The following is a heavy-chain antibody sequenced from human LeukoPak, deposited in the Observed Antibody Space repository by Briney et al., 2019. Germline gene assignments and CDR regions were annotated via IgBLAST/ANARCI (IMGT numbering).Heavy chain of an antibody. J-gene: IGHJ3*02. D-gene: IGHD3-9*01. V-gene: IGHV4-38-2*02. CDR3: ARDYDILTGDDAFDI. Sequence: SETLSLXCTVSGYSISSGYYWGWIRQPPGMGLEWIGSIYHSGSTYYNPSLKSRVTISVDTSKNQFSLKLSSVTAADTAVYYCARDYDILTGDDAFDIWGQGTMVAVSS. CDR2: IYHSGST. CDR1: GYSISSGYY.